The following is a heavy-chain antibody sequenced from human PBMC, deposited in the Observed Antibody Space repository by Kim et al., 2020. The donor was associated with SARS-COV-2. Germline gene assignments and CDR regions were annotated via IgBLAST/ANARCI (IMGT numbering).Heavy chain of an antibody. D-gene: IGHD3-22*01. CDR3: ASAYYYDSSGYYFRAFDI. CDR2: IYYSGST. CDR1: GGSISSSSYY. Sequence: SETLSLTCTVSGGSISSSSYYWGWIRQPPGKGLEWIGSIYYSGSTYYNPSLKSRVTISVDTSKNQFSLKLSSVTAADTAVYYCASAYYYDSSGYYFRAFDIWGQGTMVTVSS. J-gene: IGHJ3*02. V-gene: IGHV4-39*01.